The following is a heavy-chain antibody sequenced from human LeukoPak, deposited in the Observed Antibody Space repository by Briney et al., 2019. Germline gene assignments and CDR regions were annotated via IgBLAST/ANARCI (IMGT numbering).Heavy chain of an antibody. CDR3: ARDVLYDYGDYGTPTFDY. V-gene: IGHV3-30-3*01. Sequence: GGSLRLSCAASGFTFSSYAMHWVRQAPGKGLEWVAVISYDGSNKYYADSVKGRFTISRDNPKNTLYLQMNSLRAEDTAVYYCARDVLYDYGDYGTPTFDYWGQGTLVTVSS. J-gene: IGHJ4*02. D-gene: IGHD4-17*01. CDR1: GFTFSSYA. CDR2: ISYDGSNK.